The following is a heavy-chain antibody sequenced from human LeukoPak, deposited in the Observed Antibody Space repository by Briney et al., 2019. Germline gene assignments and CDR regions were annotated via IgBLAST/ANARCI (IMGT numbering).Heavy chain of an antibody. CDR3: AKDQGQAVVPRRFDY. CDR1: GFMFSNFA. CDR2: IYYSGGNT. V-gene: IGHV3-23*01. J-gene: IGHJ4*02. Sequence: QTGGSLRLSCAASGFMFSNFAMSWVRQPPGKGLEWVSTIYYSGGNTYSADSVNGRFTISRDNAKNTLYLQMNSLRAEETAVYYCAKDQGQAVVPRRFDYWGQGTLVTVSS. D-gene: IGHD2-2*01.